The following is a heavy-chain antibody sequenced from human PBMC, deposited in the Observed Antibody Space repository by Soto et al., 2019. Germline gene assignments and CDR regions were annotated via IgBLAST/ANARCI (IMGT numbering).Heavy chain of an antibody. CDR2: ISGDGDEK. CDR1: GFTFSSYG. Sequence: GGSLRLSCAASGFTFSSYGMHWVRQAPGKGLEWVSIISGDGDEKNYADSVKGRFTISRDKSKSTLYLQMNSLRAEDTAVYYCAKDIQFSGWLSAQTFDYWGQGTQVTVSS. D-gene: IGHD6-19*01. V-gene: IGHV3-30*18. J-gene: IGHJ4*02. CDR3: AKDIQFSGWLSAQTFDY.